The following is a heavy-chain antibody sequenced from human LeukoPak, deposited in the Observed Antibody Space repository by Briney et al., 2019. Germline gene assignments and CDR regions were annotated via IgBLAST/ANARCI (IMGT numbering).Heavy chain of an antibody. CDR2: INPNSGGT. Sequence: ASVKVSCKASGYTFTSYGISWVRQAPGQGLEWMGWINPNSGGTNYAQKFQGWVTMTRDTSISTAYMELSRLRSDDTAVYYCARGSRGGSWYALYYFDYWGQGTLVTVSS. CDR1: GYTFTSYG. V-gene: IGHV1-2*04. D-gene: IGHD6-13*01. J-gene: IGHJ4*02. CDR3: ARGSRGGSWYALYYFDY.